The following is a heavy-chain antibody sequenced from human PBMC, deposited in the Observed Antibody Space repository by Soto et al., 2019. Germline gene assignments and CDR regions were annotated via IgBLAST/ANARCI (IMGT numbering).Heavy chain of an antibody. D-gene: IGHD4-17*01. CDR1: GGSISSGDYY. J-gene: IGHJ4*02. V-gene: IGHV4-30-4*01. CDR3: ARDDYGDYGFDY. CDR2: IYYSGST. Sequence: SETLSLACTVSGGSISSGDYYWSWIRQPPGKGLEWIGYIYYSGSTYYNPSLKSRVTISVDTSKNQFSLKLSSVTAADTAVYYCARDDYGDYGFDYWGQGTLVTVS.